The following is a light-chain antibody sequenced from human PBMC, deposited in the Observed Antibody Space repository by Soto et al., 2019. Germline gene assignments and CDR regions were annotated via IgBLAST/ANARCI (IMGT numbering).Light chain of an antibody. V-gene: IGLV2-14*03. CDR3: SSYTSGSTVV. Sequence: QSAPTQPASVSGSPGQSITISCTGTSSDVGGYNYVSWYQQHPGKAPKLIISDVGNRPSGVSNRFSASTSGNTASLTISGLQAEDEADYYCSSYTSGSTVVFGGGTKLTVL. CDR1: SSDVGGYNY. J-gene: IGLJ2*01. CDR2: DVG.